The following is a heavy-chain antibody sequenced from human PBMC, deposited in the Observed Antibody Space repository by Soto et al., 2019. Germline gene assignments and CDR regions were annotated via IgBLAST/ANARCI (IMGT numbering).Heavy chain of an antibody. V-gene: IGHV4-59*01. D-gene: IGHD3-16*02. CDR3: ARVSGYDYIWGSYRSFWFDP. CDR2: IYYSGST. Sequence: SETLSLTCTVSGGSISSYYWSWIRQPPGKGLEWIGYIYYSGSTNYNTSLKSRVTISVDTSKNQFSLKLSSVTAADTAVYYCARVSGYDYIWGSYRSFWFDPWGQGTLVTVSS. CDR1: GGSISSYY. J-gene: IGHJ5*02.